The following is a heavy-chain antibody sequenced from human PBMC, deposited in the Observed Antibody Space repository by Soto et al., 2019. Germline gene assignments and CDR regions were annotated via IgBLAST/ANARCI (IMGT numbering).Heavy chain of an antibody. CDR3: ARCAWNYGAYI. CDR2: IYYSGST. D-gene: IGHD1-7*01. CDR1: GGSISSGDYY. Sequence: QVQLQESGPGLVKPSQTLSLTCTVSGGSISSGDYYWSWIRQPPGKGLEWIGYIYYSGSTYYNPSLMSRVNIPVDTSKTSFSLKLSSVTAADTAVYYCARCAWNYGAYIWGQGTMVTVSS. J-gene: IGHJ3*02. V-gene: IGHV4-30-4*01.